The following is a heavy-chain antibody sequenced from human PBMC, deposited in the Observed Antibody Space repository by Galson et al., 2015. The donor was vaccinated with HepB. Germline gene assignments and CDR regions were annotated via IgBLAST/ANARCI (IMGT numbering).Heavy chain of an antibody. CDR2: ISNTAYTI. J-gene: IGHJ6*03. CDR3: ARAEGQYTNSYYYYMNV. CDR1: GFTFSDYY. D-gene: IGHD2-2*02. V-gene: IGHV3-11*01. Sequence: SLRLSCAASGFTFSDYYMTWVRQAPGKGLEWISYISNTAYTIHYGDSVKGRFTISRDNAKNSLYLQMSSLRAEDTAIYYCARAEGQYTNSYYYYMNVWGEGTTVTVSS.